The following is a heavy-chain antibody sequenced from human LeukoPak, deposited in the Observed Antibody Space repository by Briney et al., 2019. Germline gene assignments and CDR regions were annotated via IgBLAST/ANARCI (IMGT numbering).Heavy chain of an antibody. D-gene: IGHD3-10*01. CDR2: ISGSGGST. CDR3: AKGDYYGSGHYYFDY. V-gene: IGHV3-23*01. J-gene: IGHJ4*02. CDR1: GFTFSSYA. Sequence: GGSLRLSCAASGFTFSSYAMSWVRQAPGKGLEWVSGISGSGGSTYYADSVKGRFTISRDNSKNTLYLQMNSLRAEDTAVYYCAKGDYYGSGHYYFDYWGQGALVTVSS.